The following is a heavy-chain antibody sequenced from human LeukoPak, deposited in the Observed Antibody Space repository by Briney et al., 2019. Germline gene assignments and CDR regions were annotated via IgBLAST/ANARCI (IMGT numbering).Heavy chain of an antibody. D-gene: IGHD3-16*01. CDR2: IYYSGST. CDR3: ARASYGLYYYYYYMDV. CDR1: GGSISSYY. J-gene: IGHJ6*03. V-gene: IGHV4-59*01. Sequence: SETLSLTCTVSGGSISSYYWSWIRQPPGKGLEWIGYIYYSGSTNYNPSLKSRVTISVDTSKNQFSLKLSSVTAADTAVYYYARASYGLYYYYYYMDVWGKGTTVTVSS.